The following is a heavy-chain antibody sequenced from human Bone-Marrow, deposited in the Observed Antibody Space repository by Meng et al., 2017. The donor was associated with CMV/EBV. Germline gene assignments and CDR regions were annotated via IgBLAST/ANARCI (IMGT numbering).Heavy chain of an antibody. Sequence: ASVKVSCKASGYTSINFGFSWVRQAPGQGLQWMGWISTYNGNTNYAQRLQGRVTLTTDTSTSTAYMELRSLRSEDTAVYYCARAPRYDYVWGSYRYTGGFDYWGQGTLVTVSS. CDR2: ISTYNGNT. V-gene: IGHV1-18*01. CDR1: GYTSINFG. CDR3: ARAPRYDYVWGSYRYTGGFDY. J-gene: IGHJ4*02. D-gene: IGHD3-16*02.